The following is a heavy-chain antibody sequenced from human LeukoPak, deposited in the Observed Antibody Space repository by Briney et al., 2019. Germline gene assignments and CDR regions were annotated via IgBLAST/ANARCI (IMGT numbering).Heavy chain of an antibody. Sequence: SVKVSCKASGGTFSSYAISWVRQAPGQGLEWMGGIIPIFGTANYAQKFQGRVTITADESTSTDYMELSSLRSEDTAVYYCARAIRYFDWLLPFGMDVWGKGTTVTVSS. CDR2: IIPIFGTA. V-gene: IGHV1-69*13. CDR1: GGTFSSYA. J-gene: IGHJ6*04. D-gene: IGHD3-9*01. CDR3: ARAIRYFDWLLPFGMDV.